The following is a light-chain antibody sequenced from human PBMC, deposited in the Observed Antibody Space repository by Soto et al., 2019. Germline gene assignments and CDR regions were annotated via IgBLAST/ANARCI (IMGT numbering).Light chain of an antibody. CDR3: QQYGSSPKT. CDR2: GAS. Sequence: NVLTQSPGTLPFSPGGRATLSCRARQSVSSSYLAWYQQKPGQAPRLLIYGASSRATGIPDRFSGSGSGTDFTLTISRLEPEDFAVYYCQQYGSSPKTFGQGTKVDIK. V-gene: IGKV3-20*01. J-gene: IGKJ1*01. CDR1: QSVSSSY.